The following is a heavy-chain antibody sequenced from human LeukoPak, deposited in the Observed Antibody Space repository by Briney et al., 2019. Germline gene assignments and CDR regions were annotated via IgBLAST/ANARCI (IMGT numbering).Heavy chain of an antibody. CDR1: GYTFTSYD. Sequence: ASVKVSCKASGYTFTSYDINWVRQATGQGLEWMGWMNPNSGNTGYAQKFQGRVTMTRNTSISTAYMELSSLRSEDTPVYYCARGRGYDILTGDDYWGQGTLVTVSS. D-gene: IGHD3-9*01. J-gene: IGHJ4*02. V-gene: IGHV1-8*01. CDR2: MNPNSGNT. CDR3: ARGRGYDILTGDDY.